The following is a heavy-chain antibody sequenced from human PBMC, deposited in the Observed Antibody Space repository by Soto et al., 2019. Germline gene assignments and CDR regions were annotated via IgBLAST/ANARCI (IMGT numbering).Heavy chain of an antibody. V-gene: IGHV3-30-3*01. CDR3: ASPIPCSGGRCYHP. J-gene: IGHJ4*02. Sequence: QVQLVESGGGVVQPGRSLRLSCAASGFTFSSYVMHWVRRAPGKGLEWVAVISYDGSNKYYADSVKGRFTISRDNSKNTLYLQMNSLRAEDTAVYYCASPIPCSGGRCYHPGGQGTLVTVSS. CDR2: ISYDGSNK. D-gene: IGHD2-15*01. CDR1: GFTFSSYV.